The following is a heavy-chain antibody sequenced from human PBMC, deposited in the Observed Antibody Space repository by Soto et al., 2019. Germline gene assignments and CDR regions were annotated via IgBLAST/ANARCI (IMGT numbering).Heavy chain of an antibody. J-gene: IGHJ5*02. CDR2: TYYRSKWYN. CDR1: GDRGSSNSAA. CDR3: ARETDIVPINWFDP. Sequence: LSLTCAISGDRGSSNSAAWNWIRQSPSRGLEWLGRTYYRSKWYNDYAVSVKSRITINPDTSKNQFSLQLNSVTPEDTAVYYCARETDIVPINWFDPWGQGTLVTVSS. V-gene: IGHV6-1*01. D-gene: IGHD2-15*01.